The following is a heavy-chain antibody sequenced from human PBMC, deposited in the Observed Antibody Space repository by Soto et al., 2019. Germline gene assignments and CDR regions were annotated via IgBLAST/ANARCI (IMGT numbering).Heavy chain of an antibody. J-gene: IGHJ4*02. CDR1: GFTFSDYA. CDR3: AKGGRQWLVTSDFNY. Sequence: VQLVESGGGVVQPGRSLRLSCAASGFTFSDYAMHWVRQAPGKGLEWVAVVSHDGRNTHYADSVKGRFTISRDSSKNTVALEMTSLRAEDTAGYYCAKGGRQWLVTSDFNYCGQGALVTVSS. D-gene: IGHD6-19*01. CDR2: VSHDGRNT. V-gene: IGHV3-30*18.